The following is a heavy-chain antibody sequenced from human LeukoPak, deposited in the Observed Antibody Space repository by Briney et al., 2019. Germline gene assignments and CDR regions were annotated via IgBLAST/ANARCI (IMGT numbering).Heavy chain of an antibody. CDR1: GYTFTSYD. D-gene: IGHD3-9*01. Sequence: ASVKVSCKASGYTFTSYDINWVRQATGQGLEWMGWTNPNSGNTGYAQKFQGRVTMTRNTSISTAYMELSSLRSEDTAVYYCARGCRLYDILRWTFRENYYYYMDVWGKGTTVTVSS. CDR2: TNPNSGNT. J-gene: IGHJ6*03. CDR3: ARGCRLYDILRWTFRENYYYYMDV. V-gene: IGHV1-8*01.